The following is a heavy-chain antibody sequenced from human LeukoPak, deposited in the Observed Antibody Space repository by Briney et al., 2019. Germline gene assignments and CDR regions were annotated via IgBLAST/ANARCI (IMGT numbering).Heavy chain of an antibody. CDR1: GFTVSSNY. CDR2: IYSDGNT. CDR3: ARDPSYALA. J-gene: IGHJ5*02. V-gene: IGHV3-66*02. D-gene: IGHD1-26*01. Sequence: GGSLRLSCAASGFTVSSNYMSWVHQAPGKGLEWVSVIYSDGNTYYADSVKGRFTISRDNSRNTLYLQMSSLRAEDTAVYYCARDPSYALAWGQGTLVTVSS.